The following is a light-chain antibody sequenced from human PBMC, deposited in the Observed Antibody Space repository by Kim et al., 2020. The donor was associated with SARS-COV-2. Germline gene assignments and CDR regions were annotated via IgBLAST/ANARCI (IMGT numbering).Light chain of an antibody. CDR2: YDS. CDR3: QVWDGSSDRLYV. CDR1: NIGSKS. J-gene: IGLJ1*01. V-gene: IGLV3-21*04. Sequence: SYELTQPPSVSVAPGKTARITCGGNNIGSKSVHWYQQKPGQAPVLVIYYDSDRPSGIPERFSGSNSGNTATLTISRVEAGDEADYYCQVWDGSSDRLYVFGTGTKVTVL.